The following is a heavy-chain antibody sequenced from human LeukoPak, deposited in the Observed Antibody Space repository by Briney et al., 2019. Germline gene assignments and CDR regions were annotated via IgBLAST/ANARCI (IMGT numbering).Heavy chain of an antibody. J-gene: IGHJ4*02. CDR1: GGTFSSYA. Sequence: SVKVSCKASGGTFSSYAISWVRQAPGQGLEWMGGIIPIFGTANYAQKFQGRVTITTDESTSTAYMELSSLRSEDTAVYYCARSKWELPYYFDYWGQGTLVTVSS. CDR3: ARSKWELPYYFDY. CDR2: IIPIFGTA. V-gene: IGHV1-69*05. D-gene: IGHD1-26*01.